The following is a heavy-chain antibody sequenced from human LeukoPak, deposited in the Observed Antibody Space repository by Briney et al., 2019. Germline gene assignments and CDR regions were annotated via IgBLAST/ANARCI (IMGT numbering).Heavy chain of an antibody. CDR2: ISGSGCST. CDR1: GFTFSSYA. J-gene: IGHJ4*02. V-gene: IGHV3-23*01. D-gene: IGHD3-3*01. CDR3: APPPFWSGPP. Sequence: GGSLRLSCAASGFTFSSYAMSWVRQAPGKGLEWVSAISGSGCSTYYADSVKGRFPISRDNSKNTLYLQMNSLRAEDTAVYYCAPPPFWSGPPWGQGTLVTVSS.